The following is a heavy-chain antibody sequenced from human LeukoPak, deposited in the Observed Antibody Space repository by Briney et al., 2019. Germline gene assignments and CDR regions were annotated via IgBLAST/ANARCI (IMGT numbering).Heavy chain of an antibody. D-gene: IGHD2-15*01. Sequence: GASVKVSCKASGGTFSSYAISWVRQAPGQGLEWMGGIIPIFGTANYAQKFQGRVTITTDESTSIAYMKLSSLRSEDTAVYYCARVPVVAATIQRSTLFVFDPWGQGTLVTVSS. CDR1: GGTFSSYA. V-gene: IGHV1-69*05. CDR2: IIPIFGTA. J-gene: IGHJ5*02. CDR3: ARVPVVAATIQRSTLFVFDP.